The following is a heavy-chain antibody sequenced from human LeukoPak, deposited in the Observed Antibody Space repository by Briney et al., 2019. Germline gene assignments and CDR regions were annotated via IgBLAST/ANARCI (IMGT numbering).Heavy chain of an antibody. Sequence: SVTVSFKASGGTFISYAISWVRQAPGQGLEWMGGIIPIFGTANYAQKLQGRVTMTTDTSTSTAYMELRSLRSDDTAVYYCARDRKTNYYDSSGPKGTLGYWGQGTLVTVSS. J-gene: IGHJ4*02. CDR2: IIPIFGTA. CDR3: ARDRKTNYYDSSGPKGTLGY. V-gene: IGHV1-69*05. D-gene: IGHD3-22*01. CDR1: GGTFISYA.